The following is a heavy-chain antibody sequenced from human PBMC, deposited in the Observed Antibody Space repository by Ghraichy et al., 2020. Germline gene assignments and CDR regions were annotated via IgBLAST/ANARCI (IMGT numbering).Heavy chain of an antibody. J-gene: IGHJ6*03. D-gene: IGHD3-16*01. CDR2: ISGNSRHS. Sequence: GGSLRLSCAASGFFFSDYYMSWVRQVPGRGLEWISYISGNSRHSNYADSVRGRFIVSRDNAKNSLYLEMVSLTAEDTATYYCARDSIHVSVSEDVWDYYYYYMDVWGKGTTVTVSS. V-gene: IGHV3-11*05. CDR1: GFFFSDYY. CDR3: ARDSIHVSVSEDVWDYYYYYMDV.